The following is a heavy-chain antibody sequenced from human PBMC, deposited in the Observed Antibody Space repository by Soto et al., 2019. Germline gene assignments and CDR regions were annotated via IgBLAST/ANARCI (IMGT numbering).Heavy chain of an antibody. CDR2: ISAYNGET. V-gene: IGHV1-18*01. CDR1: GYTFTSSG. Sequence: QVQLVQSGAEVKKPGASVKVSCKASGYTFTSSGFSWVRQAPGQGLEWMAWISAYNGETHYAQKVQGRATITTDTSTSTSYMELRSLRSDDTAVYYCARDSGSYMYVSDWGQGTLVTVSS. CDR3: ARDSGSYMYVSD. D-gene: IGHD1-26*01. J-gene: IGHJ4*02.